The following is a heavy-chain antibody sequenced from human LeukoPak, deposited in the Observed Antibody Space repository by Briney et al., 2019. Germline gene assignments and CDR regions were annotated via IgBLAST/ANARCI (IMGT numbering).Heavy chain of an antibody. J-gene: IGHJ6*03. Sequence: ASVKVSCKASGYTFTSYYMHWVRQAPGQGLEWMGIINPSGGSTSYAQKFQGRVTMTRDTSTSTVYMELSSLRSEDTAVYYCARGGRGCSSTSCSPRNPLYYYYYTDVWGKGTTVTVSS. CDR1: GYTFTSYY. V-gene: IGHV1-46*01. CDR3: ARGGRGCSSTSCSPRNPLYYYYYTDV. CDR2: INPSGGST. D-gene: IGHD2-2*01.